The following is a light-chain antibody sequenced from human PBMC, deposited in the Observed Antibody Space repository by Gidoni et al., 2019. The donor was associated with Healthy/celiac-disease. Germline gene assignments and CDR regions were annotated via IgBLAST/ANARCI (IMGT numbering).Light chain of an antibody. CDR1: QSVVYSSNNKNY. Sequence: DIVMTQSPDSLAVSLGERATIHCKSSQSVVYSSNNKNYLAWYQQKPGQPPKLLIYWASTRESGVPDRFSGSGSGTDFTLTISSLQAEDVAVYYCQQYYSTLRTFGQGTKVEIK. V-gene: IGKV4-1*01. CDR3: QQYYSTLRT. J-gene: IGKJ1*01. CDR2: WAS.